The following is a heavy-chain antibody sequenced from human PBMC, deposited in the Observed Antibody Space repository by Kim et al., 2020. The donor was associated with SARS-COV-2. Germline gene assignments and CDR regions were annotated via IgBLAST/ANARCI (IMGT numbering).Heavy chain of an antibody. D-gene: IGHD4-4*01. CDR1: GGSFSGYY. V-gene: IGHV4-34*01. CDR3: ARVRTVTDRYYYYGMDV. J-gene: IGHJ6*02. CDR2: INHSGST. Sequence: SETLSLTCAVYGGSFSGYYWSWIRQPPGKGLEWIGEINHSGSTNYNPSLKSRVTISVDTSKNQFSLKLSSVTAADTAVYYCARVRTVTDRYYYYGMDVWGQGTTVTVSS.